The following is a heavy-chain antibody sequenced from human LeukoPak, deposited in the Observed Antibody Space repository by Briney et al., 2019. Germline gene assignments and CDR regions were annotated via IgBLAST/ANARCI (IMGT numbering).Heavy chain of an antibody. CDR1: GGSIRSYY. CDR2: IYTTGTT. D-gene: IGHD1-26*01. J-gene: IGHJ4*02. CDR3: ARQGYTASYYFLDY. V-gene: IGHV4-4*07. Sequence: SGTLSLTCDVSGGSIRSYYWGWVRQPAGKGLEWIGRIYTTGTTHFNPSLKSRLTMSIDTSKNQFSLKLTPVSAADTAIYFCARQGYTASYYFLDYWSQGTLVTVSS.